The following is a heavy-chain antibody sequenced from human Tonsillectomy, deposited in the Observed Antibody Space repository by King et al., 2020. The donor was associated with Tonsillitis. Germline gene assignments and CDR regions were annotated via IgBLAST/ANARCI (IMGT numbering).Heavy chain of an antibody. V-gene: IGHV3-74*01. CDR2: INSDGSST. D-gene: IGHD4-17*01. Sequence: VQLVESGGGLVQPGGSLRLSCAASGFTFSSYWMHWVRQAPGKGLVWVSRINSDGSSTSYADSVKGRFTISRDNAKNTMYLQMNSLRAEDTAVYYCARELNYGDYFSYYYYGMYVWGQGTTVSASS. J-gene: IGHJ6*02. CDR3: ARELNYGDYFSYYYYGMYV. CDR1: GFTFSSYW.